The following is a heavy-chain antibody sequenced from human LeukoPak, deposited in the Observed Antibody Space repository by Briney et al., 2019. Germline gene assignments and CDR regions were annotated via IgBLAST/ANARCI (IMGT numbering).Heavy chain of an antibody. D-gene: IGHD2-2*02. CDR2: IISDGSST. Sequence: PGGSLRLSCAASGFTFSNYWMHWVRQTPGKGLVWVSRIISDGSSTSYADSVKGRFTISRDNAKNTLYLQMNSLRAEDTAVYYCARGPIVVVPAAIDGRGYYYYYMDVWGKGTTVTVSS. J-gene: IGHJ6*03. CDR3: ARGPIVVVPAAIDGRGYYYYYMDV. V-gene: IGHV3-74*01. CDR1: GFTFSNYW.